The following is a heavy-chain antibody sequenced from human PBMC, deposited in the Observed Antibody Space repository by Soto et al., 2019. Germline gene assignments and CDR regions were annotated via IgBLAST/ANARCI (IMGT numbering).Heavy chain of an antibody. J-gene: IGHJ4*02. CDR3: TRGRQDYGGNSEGFDH. CDR1: GYTFTSYD. V-gene: IGHV1-8*01. Sequence: QVPLVQSGAEVKKPGASVKVSCKASGYTFTSYDINWVRQATGQGLEWMGWMNPNSGNTGYAQKFQGRVTMTRNTSISTADMELSRLRSEDTGVYYCTRGRQDYGGNSEGFDHWGQGTLVTVSS. CDR2: MNPNSGNT. D-gene: IGHD4-17*01.